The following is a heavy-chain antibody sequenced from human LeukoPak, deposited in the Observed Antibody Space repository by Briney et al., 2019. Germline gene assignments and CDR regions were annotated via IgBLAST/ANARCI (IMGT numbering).Heavy chain of an antibody. CDR2: IYHSGST. Sequence: PSETLSLTCTVSGYSISSGYYWGWIRQPPGKGLEWIGSIYHSGSTYYNPSLKSRVTISVDTSKNQFSLRLSSVTAADTAVYYCASDSSGWYVVDYWAREPWSPSPQ. D-gene: IGHD6-19*01. V-gene: IGHV4-38-2*02. J-gene: IGHJ4*02. CDR1: GYSISSGYY. CDR3: ASDSSGWYVVDY.